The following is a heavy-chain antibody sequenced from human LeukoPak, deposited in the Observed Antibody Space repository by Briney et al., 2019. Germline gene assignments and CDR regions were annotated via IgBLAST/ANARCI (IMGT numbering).Heavy chain of an antibody. CDR2: IYYNGNT. CDR1: GVSITSSRYY. V-gene: IGHV4-39*01. D-gene: IGHD5-24*01. Sequence: SETLSLTCTVSGVSITSSRYYWAWIRQPPGKGLEWIGTIYYNGNTHYNPSLESRFTISVDTSKNQFSLKLSSVTASDTAVYYCASPGEMATIYDASDVWGQGTMVTVSS. CDR3: ASPGEMATIYDASDV. J-gene: IGHJ3*01.